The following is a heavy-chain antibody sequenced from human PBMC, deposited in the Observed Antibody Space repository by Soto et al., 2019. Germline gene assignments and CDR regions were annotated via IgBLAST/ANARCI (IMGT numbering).Heavy chain of an antibody. Sequence: QVQLVESGGGVVQPGRSLRLSCAASGFTFSSYGMHWVRQAPGKGLEWVAVISYDGSNKYYADSVKGRFTISRDNSKNTLYLQMTSLRAEDTAVYYCAKVVGGYQGRDYWGQGTLVTVSS. CDR3: AKVVGGYQGRDY. V-gene: IGHV3-30*18. J-gene: IGHJ4*02. D-gene: IGHD5-18*01. CDR1: GFTFSSYG. CDR2: ISYDGSNK.